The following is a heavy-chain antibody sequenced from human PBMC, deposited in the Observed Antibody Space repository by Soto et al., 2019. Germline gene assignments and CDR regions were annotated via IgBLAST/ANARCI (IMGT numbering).Heavy chain of an antibody. Sequence: PGGSLRLSCAASGFTFSSYGMHWVRQAPGKGLEWVAVISYDGSNKYYADSVKGRFTISRDNSKNTLYLQMHSLRVEDTAVYYCARDRSVVASPHDAFAVWGQGTMVTVS. V-gene: IGHV3-30*03. CDR2: ISYDGSNK. J-gene: IGHJ3*01. CDR1: GFTFSSYG. CDR3: ARDRSVVASPHDAFAV. D-gene: IGHD2-15*01.